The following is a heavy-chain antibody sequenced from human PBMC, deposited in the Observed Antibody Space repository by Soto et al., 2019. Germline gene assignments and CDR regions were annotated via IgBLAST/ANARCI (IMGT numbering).Heavy chain of an antibody. J-gene: IGHJ4*02. CDR2: ISYDGINK. Sequence: QVQLVESGGGVVQPGRSLRLSCAASGFTFTTYAMHCVRQAPGKGPDWVAAISYDGINKYFADSVKGRVSISRDNSRDTVYLQMNSLRDEDTAVYYCAKSRLGVAEEFDYGGQGTLVTVSS. CDR1: GFTFTTYA. D-gene: IGHD6-19*01. CDR3: AKSRLGVAEEFDY. V-gene: IGHV3-30*18.